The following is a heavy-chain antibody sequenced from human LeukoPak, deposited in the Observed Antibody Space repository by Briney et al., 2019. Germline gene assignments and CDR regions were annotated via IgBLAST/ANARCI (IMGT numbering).Heavy chain of an antibody. Sequence: PGRSLRLSCAASGVTFSSYAMHWVRQAPGKGLEWVAVISYDGSNKYYADSVKGRFTISRDNSKNTLYLQMNSLRAEDTAVYYCARGLLRYFDWLHNTLFDYWGQGTLVTVSS. CDR1: GVTFSSYA. CDR2: ISYDGSNK. CDR3: ARGLLRYFDWLHNTLFDY. D-gene: IGHD3-9*01. J-gene: IGHJ4*02. V-gene: IGHV3-30*04.